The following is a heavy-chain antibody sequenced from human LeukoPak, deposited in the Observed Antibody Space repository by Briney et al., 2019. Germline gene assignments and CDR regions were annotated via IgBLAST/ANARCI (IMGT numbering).Heavy chain of an antibody. CDR1: GYTLSSYG. CDR2: ISTYNGDT. CDR3: AREFCSSTSCYGVDY. J-gene: IGHJ4*02. Sequence: ASVKVSCKASGYTLSSYGISWVRQAPGQGLEWMGWISTYNGDTKYAQKLQGRVTMTTDTSTSTAYMELRSLRSDDTAIYYCAREFCSSTSCYGVDYWGQGTLVTVSS. D-gene: IGHD2-2*01. V-gene: IGHV1-18*01.